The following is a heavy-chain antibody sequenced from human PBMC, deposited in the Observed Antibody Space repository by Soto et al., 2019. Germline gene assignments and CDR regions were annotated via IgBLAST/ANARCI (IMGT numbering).Heavy chain of an antibody. CDR3: ARDGPYYYASRMDG. D-gene: IGHD3-10*01. CDR2: LHSGGDT. J-gene: IGHJ6*02. CDR1: GIPVRSNY. Sequence: GGGLVQPGGSLRLSCAASGIPVRSNYMTWVRQAPGKGLEWVSVLHSGGDTYYANSVKGRFTISRHDSTNTLFLQMNSLTAEDTAVYYCARDGPYYYASRMDGWGQGTTVTVSS. V-gene: IGHV3-53*04.